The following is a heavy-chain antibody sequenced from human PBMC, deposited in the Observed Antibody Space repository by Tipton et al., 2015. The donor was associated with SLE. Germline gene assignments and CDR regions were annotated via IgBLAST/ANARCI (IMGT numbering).Heavy chain of an antibody. D-gene: IGHD3-22*01. V-gene: IGHV3-30*02. CDR2: IRYDRSNK. CDR1: GFTFSSYG. CDR3: ARRDKYYDSSGYPYDAFDI. J-gene: IGHJ3*02. Sequence: SLRLSCAASGFTFSSYGMHWVRQAPGKGLEWVAFIRYDRSNKYYADSVKGRLTISRDNSKNTLYLQMNSLRAEDTAVYYCARRDKYYDSSGYPYDAFDIWGQGTMVTVSS.